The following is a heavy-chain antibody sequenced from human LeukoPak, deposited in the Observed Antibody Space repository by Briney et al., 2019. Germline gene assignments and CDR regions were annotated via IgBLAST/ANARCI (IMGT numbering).Heavy chain of an antibody. J-gene: IGHJ4*02. Sequence: GASVKVSCKASGYTFTNYDINWVRQATGQGLEWMGWMNPSSGNTGYVQKFQGRVTMTRDTSISTAYMELTSLTSEDTAIYYCARDRVGVGGNGWENWGQGTLVTVSS. V-gene: IGHV1-8*01. CDR2: MNPSSGNT. CDR3: ARDRVGVGGNGWEN. D-gene: IGHD6-19*01. CDR1: GYTFTNYD.